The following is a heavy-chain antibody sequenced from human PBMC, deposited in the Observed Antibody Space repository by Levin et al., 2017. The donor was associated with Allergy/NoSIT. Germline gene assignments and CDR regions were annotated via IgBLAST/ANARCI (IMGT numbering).Heavy chain of an antibody. CDR3: ASSPGRGYWYFDL. Sequence: GESLKISCKASGYTFTSYNINWVRQATGQGLEWMGWMNPNSGDTGYAQRFQGRVTMTRNTSISTAYMELSSLRSDDTAVYYCASSPGRGYWYFDLWGRGTLVTVSS. CDR1: GYTFTSYN. D-gene: IGHD3-10*01. V-gene: IGHV1-8*01. J-gene: IGHJ2*01. CDR2: MNPNSGDT.